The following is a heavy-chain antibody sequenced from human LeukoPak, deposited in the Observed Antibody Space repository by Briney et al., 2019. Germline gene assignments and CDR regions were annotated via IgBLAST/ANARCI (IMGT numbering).Heavy chain of an antibody. CDR1: GGSISSSNW. CDR2: LYHSGST. CDR3: ARERVVPAATIGYYYYGMDV. D-gene: IGHD2-2*01. V-gene: IGHV4-4*02. Sequence: PSETMSLTCAVSGGSISSSNWWSWVRQSPGKGLEWIGELYHSGSTNYNPSLKSRVTISVDESKNQFSLTLSSVTAADTAVYYCARERVVPAATIGYYYYGMDVWGKGSTVTVSS. J-gene: IGHJ6*04.